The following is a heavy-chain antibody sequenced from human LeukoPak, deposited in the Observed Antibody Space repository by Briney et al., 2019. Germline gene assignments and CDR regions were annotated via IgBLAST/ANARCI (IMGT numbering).Heavy chain of an antibody. CDR1: EFTLSTYD. CDR3: AREMSGSNDAFDI. J-gene: IGHJ3*02. CDR2: IYEAGNT. D-gene: IGHD3-10*01. Sequence: PGGSLRLSCAASEFTLSTYDMHWVRQVTGEALEWVSMIYEAGNTYYTGSVKGRFTISRENAKNSLYLQMHGLTAGDTAVHYCAREMSGSNDAFDIWGPGTMVTVSS. V-gene: IGHV3-13*01.